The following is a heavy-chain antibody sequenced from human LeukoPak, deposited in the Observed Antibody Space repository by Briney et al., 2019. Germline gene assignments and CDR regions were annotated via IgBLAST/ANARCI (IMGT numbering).Heavy chain of an antibody. CDR2: IYYSGST. V-gene: IGHV4-59*08. D-gene: IGHD5-18*01. CDR3: VRPSGYSYARGAFDI. J-gene: IGHJ3*02. CDR1: GGSISSYY. Sequence: SETLSLTCAVSGGSISSYYWSWIRQPPGKGLERIGYIYYSGSTNYNPSLKSRVTISVDTSKNQFSLNLSSVTAADTAVYYCVRPSGYSYARGAFDIWGQGTMVTVSS.